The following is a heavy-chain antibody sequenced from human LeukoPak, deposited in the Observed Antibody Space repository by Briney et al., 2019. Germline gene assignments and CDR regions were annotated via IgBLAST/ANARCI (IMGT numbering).Heavy chain of an antibody. CDR3: AQLPPALAEGSGRGFGNLDI. Sequence: PSETLSLTCSLSGASITTYYWSWLRQPPGMALEYIGYIYDSETANYNPSLKSRVNISIDTSKAQFSLKLTSVTAADTDIYHCAQLPPALAEGSGRGFGNLDIWGQGTMVTVSS. V-gene: IGHV4-59*01. CDR1: GASITTYY. CDR2: IYDSETA. J-gene: IGHJ3*02. D-gene: IGHD6-19*01.